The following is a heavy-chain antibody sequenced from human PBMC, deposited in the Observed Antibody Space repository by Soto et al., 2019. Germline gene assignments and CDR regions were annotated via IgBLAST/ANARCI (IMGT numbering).Heavy chain of an antibody. CDR2: IGTAGDT. V-gene: IGHV3-13*01. Sequence: EVQLVESGGGLVQPGGSLRLSCAASGFTFSGYDMHWVRQATRKGLEWVSVIGTAGDTYYPGSVKGRFTISRENAKNSLYIQMNSLRAGDTAVYYCARARGVQGYCSGGSCSVMDVWGQGTTVTVSS. J-gene: IGHJ6*02. CDR3: ARARGVQGYCSGGSCSVMDV. CDR1: GFTFSGYD. D-gene: IGHD2-15*01.